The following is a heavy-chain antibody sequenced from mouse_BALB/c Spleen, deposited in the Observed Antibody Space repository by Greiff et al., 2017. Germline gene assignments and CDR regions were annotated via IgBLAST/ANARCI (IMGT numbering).Heavy chain of an antibody. CDR3: TRCYESWSFDV. D-gene: IGHD2-3*01. V-gene: IGHV1S22*01. CDR2: IYPGSGST. J-gene: IGHJ1*01. Sequence: LKQPGSELVRPGASVKLSCKASGYTFTSYWMHWVKQRPGQGLEWIGNIYPGSGSTNYDEKFKSKATLTVDTSSSTAYMQLSSLTSEDSAVYYCTRCYESWSFDVWGAGTTVAVSS. CDR1: GYTFTSYW.